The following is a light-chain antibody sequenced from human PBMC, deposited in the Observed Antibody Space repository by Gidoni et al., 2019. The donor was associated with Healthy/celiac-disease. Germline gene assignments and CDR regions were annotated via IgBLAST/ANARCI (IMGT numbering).Light chain of an antibody. CDR2: DAS. CDR1: QSISSW. Sequence: DNQMTQSPSTLSASVGDRVTITCRASQSISSWLAWYQQKPGKAPKLLIYDASSLESGVPSRFSGSGSGTEFTLTISSLQPDDFATYYCQQYNSYSGTCGQGTKVEIK. V-gene: IGKV1-5*01. J-gene: IGKJ1*01. CDR3: QQYNSYSGT.